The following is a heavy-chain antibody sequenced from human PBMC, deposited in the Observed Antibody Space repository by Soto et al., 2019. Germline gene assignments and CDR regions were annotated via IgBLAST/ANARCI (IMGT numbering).Heavy chain of an antibody. CDR2: ISAYNGNT. Sequence: ASVKVSCKASGYTFTSYGISWVRQAPGQGLEWMGWISAYNGNTNYAQKLQGRVTMTTDTSTSTAYMELRSLRSDDTAVYYCARDKEGATYYYYGMDVWGQGTTVTVSS. CDR3: ARDKEGATYYYYGMDV. CDR1: GYTFTSYG. J-gene: IGHJ6*02. V-gene: IGHV1-18*01.